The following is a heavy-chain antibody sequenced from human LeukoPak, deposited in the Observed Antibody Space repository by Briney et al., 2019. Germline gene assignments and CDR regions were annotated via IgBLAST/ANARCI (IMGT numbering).Heavy chain of an antibody. V-gene: IGHV1-46*01. CDR1: GYTFTSYY. CDR2: INPSGGNA. J-gene: IGHJ4*02. Sequence: ASVKVSCKASGYTFTSYYMHWVRQAPGQGLEWMGIINPSGGNANYAQKFQGRVTMTRDTSTSTVYMELSSLRSEDTAVYYCAREDAAAAPYWGQGTLVTVSS. D-gene: IGHD6-13*01. CDR3: AREDAAAAPY.